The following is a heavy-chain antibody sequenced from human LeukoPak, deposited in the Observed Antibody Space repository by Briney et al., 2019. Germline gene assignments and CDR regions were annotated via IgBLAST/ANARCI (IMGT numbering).Heavy chain of an antibody. D-gene: IGHD3-22*01. CDR2: IWYDGSNK. CDR3: AKDSGYYYDSSGASDY. V-gene: IGHV3-33*06. J-gene: IGHJ4*02. Sequence: PGRSLRLSCAASGFTFSSYGMHWIRQAPGKGLEWVAVIWYDGSNKYYADSVKGRFTISRDNSKNTLYLQMNSLRAEDTAVYYCAKDSGYYYDSSGASDYWGQGTLVTVSS. CDR1: GFTFSSYG.